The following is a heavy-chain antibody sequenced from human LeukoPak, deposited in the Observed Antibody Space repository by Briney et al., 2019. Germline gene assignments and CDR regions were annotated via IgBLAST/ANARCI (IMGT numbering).Heavy chain of an antibody. CDR2: IYSGGST. CDR1: GFTVSSNY. CDR3: ARLWAYGDYVLGYFDY. Sequence: GGSLRLSCAASGFTVSSNYMSWVRQAPGKGLEWVSVIYSGGSTYYADSVKGRFTISRDNSKNTLYLQMNSLRAEDTAVYYCARLWAYGDYVLGYFDYWGQGTLVTVSS. J-gene: IGHJ4*02. V-gene: IGHV3-53*01. D-gene: IGHD4-17*01.